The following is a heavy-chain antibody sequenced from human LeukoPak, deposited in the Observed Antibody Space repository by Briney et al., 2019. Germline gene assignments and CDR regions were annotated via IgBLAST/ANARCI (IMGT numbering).Heavy chain of an antibody. J-gene: IGHJ5*02. CDR1: GYTFTVYY. CDR3: AKVPLIGWNWFDP. V-gene: IGHV1-2*02. D-gene: IGHD3-16*02. Sequence: ASLKVSSKASGYTFTVYYMHWVRQAPGQGLEWMGWINTNSGGTNYAQKFQGRVTMTRDTSISTAYMELSRLRSDDTAVYYCAKVPLIGWNWFDPWGQGTLVTVSS. CDR2: INTNSGGT.